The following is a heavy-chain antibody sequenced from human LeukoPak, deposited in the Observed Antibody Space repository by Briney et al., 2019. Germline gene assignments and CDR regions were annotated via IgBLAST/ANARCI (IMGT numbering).Heavy chain of an antibody. CDR2: VSFDGNTT. CDR1: GFTFRNYA. D-gene: IGHD1/OR15-1a*01. V-gene: IGHV3-30*09. J-gene: IGHJ4*02. Sequence: AGGSQRLSCAASGFTFRNYAMYWVRQAPGRGLEWAAVVSFDGNTTFYSDSVKGRFAISRDNSKNTLYLEMNSLRPEDTAVYYCARFRAATTRFDYWGQGTLVTVSP. CDR3: ARFRAATTRFDY.